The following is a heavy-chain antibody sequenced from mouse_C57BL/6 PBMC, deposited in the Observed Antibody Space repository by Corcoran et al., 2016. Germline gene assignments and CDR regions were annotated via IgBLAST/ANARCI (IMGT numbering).Heavy chain of an antibody. CDR3: ARNYGNYEGFAY. CDR2: IYWDDDK. D-gene: IGHD2-1*01. Sequence: QVTLKESGPGILQSSQTLSLTCSFSGFSLSTSGMGVSWIRQPSGKGLEWLAHIYWDDDKRYNPSLKSRLTISKDTSRNQVFLKITSVDTADTATYYCARNYGNYEGFAYWGPGTLVTVSA. V-gene: IGHV8-12*01. CDR1: GFSLSTSGMG. J-gene: IGHJ3*01.